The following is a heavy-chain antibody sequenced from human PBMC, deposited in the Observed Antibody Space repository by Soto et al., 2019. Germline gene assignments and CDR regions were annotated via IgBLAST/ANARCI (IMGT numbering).Heavy chain of an antibody. V-gene: IGHV1-58*01. CDR3: ARDRTNYGAYYGMDV. J-gene: IGHJ6*02. CDR1: GISFTSSA. Sequence: SVNVSCKASGISFTSSAVQWARQARGQRLEWIGWIVVGSGNTNYAQKFQERVTITRDMSTSTAYMELSSLRSEDTAVYYCARDRTNYGAYYGMDVWGQGTTVTVSS. D-gene: IGHD4-17*01. CDR2: IVVGSGNT.